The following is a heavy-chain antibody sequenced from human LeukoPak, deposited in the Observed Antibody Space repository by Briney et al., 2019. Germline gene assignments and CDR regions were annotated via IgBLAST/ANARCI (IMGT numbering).Heavy chain of an antibody. V-gene: IGHV3-30-3*01. J-gene: IGHJ4*02. D-gene: IGHD6-13*01. Sequence: GGSLRLSCAASGFTFSSYAMHWVRQAPGKGLEWVAVISYDGSNKYYADSVKGRFTISRDNSKNTLYLQMNSLRAEDTAVYYCARDWRGRQLVDYWGQGTLVTVSS. CDR3: ARDWRGRQLVDY. CDR1: GFTFSSYA. CDR2: ISYDGSNK.